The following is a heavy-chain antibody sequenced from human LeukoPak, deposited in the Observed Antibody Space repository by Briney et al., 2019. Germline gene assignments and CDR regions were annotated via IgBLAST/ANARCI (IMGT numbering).Heavy chain of an antibody. D-gene: IGHD3-22*01. CDR2: ISSRDDKT. J-gene: IGHJ4*02. CDR1: GFTVSNNY. Sequence: RGSLRLSCAAPGFTVSNNYMTWVRQAPGKGLEWVSSISSRDDKTYYADSAKGRFTISRDNSKQMNSLRVEDTALYYCAKVAYDSYGHYYHDYFDHWGQGTLVTVSS. CDR3: AKVAYDSYGHYYHDYFDH. V-gene: IGHV3-23*01.